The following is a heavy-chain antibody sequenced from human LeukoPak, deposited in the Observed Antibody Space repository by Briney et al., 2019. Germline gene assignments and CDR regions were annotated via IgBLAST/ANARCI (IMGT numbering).Heavy chain of an antibody. Sequence: AASVKVSCKASGYTFTGYYMHWVRQAPGQGLEWMGWINPNSGGTNYAQKFQGRVTMTRDTSISTAYLQWSSLKASDTAMYYCARQFYDSSGSTDYWGQGTLVTVSS. CDR3: ARQFYDSSGSTDY. CDR2: INPNSGGT. CDR1: GYTFTGYY. V-gene: IGHV1-2*02. D-gene: IGHD3-22*01. J-gene: IGHJ4*02.